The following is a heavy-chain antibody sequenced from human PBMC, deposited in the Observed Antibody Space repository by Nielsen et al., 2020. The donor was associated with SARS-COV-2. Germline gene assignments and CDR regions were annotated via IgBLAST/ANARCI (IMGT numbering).Heavy chain of an antibody. CDR3: ARDPVDTAMDPYFFDY. D-gene: IGHD5-18*01. CDR2: IGTAGDT. Sequence: GESLKISCAASGFTFSSYDMHWVRQATGEGLEWVSAIGTAGDTYYPGSVKGRFTISRDNSKNTLYLQINSLRAEDTAVYFCARDPVDTAMDPYFFDYWGQGTLVTVSS. V-gene: IGHV3-13*04. CDR1: GFTFSSYD. J-gene: IGHJ4*02.